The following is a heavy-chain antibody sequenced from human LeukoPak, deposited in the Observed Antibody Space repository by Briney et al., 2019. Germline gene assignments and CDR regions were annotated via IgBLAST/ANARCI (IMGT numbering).Heavy chain of an antibody. CDR2: LSGSGGST. D-gene: IGHD3-22*01. J-gene: IGHJ4*02. V-gene: IGHV3-23*01. CDR3: ARDRPNYYGSDGHYYRRDGDY. Sequence: GGSLRLSCAASGFTFSSYAMSWVRQAPGKGLEWVSALSGSGGSTYYADSVKGRFTISRDNSKNMLYLQMNSLRAEDTAVYYCARDRPNYYGSDGHYYRRDGDYWGRGTLVSVSS. CDR1: GFTFSSYA.